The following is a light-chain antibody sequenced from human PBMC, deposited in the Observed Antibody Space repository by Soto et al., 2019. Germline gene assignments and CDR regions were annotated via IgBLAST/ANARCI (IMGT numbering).Light chain of an antibody. CDR1: SSDVGGYNY. J-gene: IGLJ1*01. V-gene: IGLV2-14*01. Sequence: QSALTQPASVSGSPGQSITISCTGTSSDVGGYNYVSWYQHHPGKAPKVMIYEVSNRPSGASNRFSGSKSGNTASLTISGLQAEDEADYYCSSYRGSSPYVFGTGTKVTVL. CDR2: EVS. CDR3: SSYRGSSPYV.